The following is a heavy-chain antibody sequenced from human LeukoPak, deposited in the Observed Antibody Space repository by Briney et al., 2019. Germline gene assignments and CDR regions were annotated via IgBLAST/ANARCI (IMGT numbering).Heavy chain of an antibody. D-gene: IGHD4-17*01. CDR1: GFIFSSYA. Sequence: GRSLRLACEASGFIFSSYAIHWVRQAPGEGLQWVAVISYDGSNKYYADSVKGRFTTSRDNSKNTLYLQMNSLRAEDTAVYYCARETVTTVSGSLDNWGQGTLVTVSS. CDR3: ARETVTTVSGSLDN. CDR2: ISYDGSNK. V-gene: IGHV3-30*04. J-gene: IGHJ4*02.